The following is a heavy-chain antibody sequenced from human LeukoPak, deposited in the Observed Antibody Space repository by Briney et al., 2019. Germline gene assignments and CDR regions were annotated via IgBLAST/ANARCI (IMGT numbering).Heavy chain of an antibody. D-gene: IGHD3-22*01. V-gene: IGHV4-59*12. J-gene: IGHJ4*02. CDR2: IYYSGTT. CDR1: GGSISSYY. Sequence: SETLSLTCTVSGGSISSYYWSWIRQPPGKGLEWIGYIYYSGTTNYNPSLKSRVTISVDTSKKQFSLKLSSVTAADTAMYYCAREGVWGVVVHWGQGTLVTVSS. CDR3: AREGVWGVVVH.